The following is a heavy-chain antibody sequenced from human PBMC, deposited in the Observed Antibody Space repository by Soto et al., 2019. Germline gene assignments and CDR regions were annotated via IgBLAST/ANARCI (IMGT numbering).Heavy chain of an antibody. J-gene: IGHJ4*02. Sequence: QITLKESGPTLVKPTQTLTLTCTFSGFSLSTSGVGVGWIRQPPGKALEWLALIYWDDDKRYSPSLKSRLTTPKHXXKXPXXLTTTNMHPLATATSYPAARRRGSSGYYYKYYFDYWGQGTLVPASS. CDR3: AARRRGSSGYYYKYYFDY. D-gene: IGHD3-22*01. V-gene: IGHV2-5*02. CDR1: GFSLSTSGVG. CDR2: IYWDDDK.